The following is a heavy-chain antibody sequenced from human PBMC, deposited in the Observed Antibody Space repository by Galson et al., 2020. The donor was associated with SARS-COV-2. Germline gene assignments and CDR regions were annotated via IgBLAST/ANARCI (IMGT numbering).Heavy chain of an antibody. D-gene: IGHD3-3*01. Sequence: GGSLRLSCAASGFTFSNAWMNWVRQAPGKGLEWVGRIKSKTDGGTTDYAAPVKGRFTISRDDSKNTLYLQMNSLKTEDAAVYYCTTMARRGYDYWSDLNWFDPWGQGTRVTVSS. V-gene: IGHV3-15*07. CDR1: GFTFSNAW. J-gene: IGHJ5*02. CDR2: IKSKTDGGTT. CDR3: TTMARRGYDYWSDLNWFDP.